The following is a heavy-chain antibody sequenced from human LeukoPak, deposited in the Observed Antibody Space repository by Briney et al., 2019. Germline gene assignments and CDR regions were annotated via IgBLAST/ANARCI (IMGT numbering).Heavy chain of an antibody. D-gene: IGHD1-14*01. J-gene: IGHJ4*02. V-gene: IGHV3-48*03. Sequence: GGSLRLSFAASGFRFSSYEMNWVRQAPGRGLEWVSYIGNTGRTIYYVDSVKGRFTVSRDNAKNSLYLQMNSLRAEDTAIYYCVRGDRYFFDYWGQGTLVTVSS. CDR3: VRGDRYFFDY. CDR2: IGNTGRTI. CDR1: GFRFSSYE.